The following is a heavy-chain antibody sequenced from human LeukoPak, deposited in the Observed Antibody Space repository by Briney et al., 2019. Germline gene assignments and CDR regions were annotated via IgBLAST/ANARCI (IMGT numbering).Heavy chain of an antibody. Sequence: GGSLRLSCAASGFTFSNYAMSWVRQAPGKGLEWVSAISGGGVSTYYADSIKGRFTISRDDSKNTLYLQMNSLRAEDTAVYYCAKGMVRGVIPGYWGQGTLVTVSS. D-gene: IGHD3-10*01. CDR1: GFTFSNYA. V-gene: IGHV3-23*01. CDR2: ISGGGVST. J-gene: IGHJ4*02. CDR3: AKGMVRGVIPGY.